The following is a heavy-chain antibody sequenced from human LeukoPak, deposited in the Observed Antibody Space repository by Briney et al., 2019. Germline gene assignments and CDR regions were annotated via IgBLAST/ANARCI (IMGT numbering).Heavy chain of an antibody. CDR1: GFTLSSFA. Sequence: GGSLRLSCAASGFTLSSFAMSWVRQAPGKGLEWVSAISGSGGNTYYADPVKGRFTISRDNSKNTLYLQMNSLRAEDTAVYYCAKDRPVLMVYATSPHYFDYWGQGTLVTVSS. J-gene: IGHJ4*02. D-gene: IGHD2-8*01. CDR2: ISGSGGNT. CDR3: AKDRPVLMVYATSPHYFDY. V-gene: IGHV3-23*01.